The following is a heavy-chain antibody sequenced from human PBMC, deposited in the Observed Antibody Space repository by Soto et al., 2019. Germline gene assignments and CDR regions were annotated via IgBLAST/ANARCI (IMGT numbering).Heavy chain of an antibody. CDR3: ARDLIVVVPAATAGDYYYYGTDV. J-gene: IGHJ6*04. V-gene: IGHV3-30-3*01. Sequence: GGSLRLSCAASGFTFSSYAMHWVRQAPGKGLEWVAVISYDGSNKYYADSVKGRFTISRDNSKNTLYLQMNSLRAEDTAVYYCARDLIVVVPAATAGDYYYYGTDVWGKGT. CDR1: GFTFSSYA. D-gene: IGHD2-2*01. CDR2: ISYDGSNK.